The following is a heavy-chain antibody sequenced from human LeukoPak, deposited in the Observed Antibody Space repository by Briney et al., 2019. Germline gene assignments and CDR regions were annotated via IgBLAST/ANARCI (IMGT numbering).Heavy chain of an antibody. Sequence: SETLSLTCAVSGGSISTSDWWTWVRQPPGKGLEWIGEIYHSGSTNYNPSLKSRVTISVDKSRNQFSLKLNSVTAADTAVYYCAKSNGYGLVDIWGQGTMVTVSS. J-gene: IGHJ3*02. CDR3: AKSNGYGLVDI. D-gene: IGHD3-10*01. V-gene: IGHV4-4*02. CDR1: GGSISTSDW. CDR2: IYHSGST.